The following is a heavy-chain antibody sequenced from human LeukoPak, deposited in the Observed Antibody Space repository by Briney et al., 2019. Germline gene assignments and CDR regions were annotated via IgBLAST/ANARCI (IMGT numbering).Heavy chain of an antibody. J-gene: IGHJ4*02. Sequence: GASVKVSCKASGYTFTSYDINWVRQATGQGLEWMGWMNPNSGNTGYAQKFQGRVTMTRDTSISTAYMELSRLRSDDTAVHYCATFPNRYYDFWSGYSTPYYFDYWGQGTLVTVSS. V-gene: IGHV1-8*01. D-gene: IGHD3-3*01. CDR2: MNPNSGNT. CDR3: ATFPNRYYDFWSGYSTPYYFDY. CDR1: GYTFTSYD.